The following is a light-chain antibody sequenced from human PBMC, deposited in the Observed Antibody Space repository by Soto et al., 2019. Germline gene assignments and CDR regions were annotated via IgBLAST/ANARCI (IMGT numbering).Light chain of an antibody. CDR3: SSYAGSNNLL. CDR2: EVS. J-gene: IGLJ2*01. CDR1: SSDVGGYNY. V-gene: IGLV2-8*01. Sequence: QSVLTQPPSASGSPEQSVTISCTGTSSDVGGYNYVSWYQQHPGKAPKLMIYEVSKRPSGVTDRFSGSKSGNTASLTVSGLQAEDEADYYCSSYAGSNNLLFVGGTKLTVL.